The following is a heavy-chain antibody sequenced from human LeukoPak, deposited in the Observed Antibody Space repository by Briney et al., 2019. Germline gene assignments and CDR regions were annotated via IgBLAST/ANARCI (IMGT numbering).Heavy chain of an antibody. D-gene: IGHD3-9*01. CDR3: AREFRDLSGYPWGYGDYMDV. V-gene: IGHV1-2*02. CDR1: GYTFTGYY. J-gene: IGHJ6*03. CDR2: INPNSGGT. Sequence: GASVKVSCKASGYTFTGYYMHWVRQAPGQGLEWMGWINPNSGGTNYAQKFQGRVTMTRDTSISTAYMELSRLRSDDTAVYYCAREFRDLSGYPWGYGDYMDVWGKGTTVTVPS.